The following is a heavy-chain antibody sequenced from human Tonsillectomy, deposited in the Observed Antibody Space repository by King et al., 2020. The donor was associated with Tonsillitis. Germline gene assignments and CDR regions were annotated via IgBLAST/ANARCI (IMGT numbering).Heavy chain of an antibody. V-gene: IGHV5-10-1*03. CDR1: GYSFTSYW. J-gene: IGHJ6*04. D-gene: IGHD5-24*01. CDR3: ARGAIQLWDGGLDV. Sequence: VQLVESGAEVKKPGESLRISCKGSGYSFTSYWINWVRQMPGKGLEWMGRIDPSDSFSYYSPSFRGHVTISGDKSNSTAYLQWSSLKASDTAMYYCARGAIQLWDGGLDVWGKGTTVTVSS. CDR2: IDPSDSFS.